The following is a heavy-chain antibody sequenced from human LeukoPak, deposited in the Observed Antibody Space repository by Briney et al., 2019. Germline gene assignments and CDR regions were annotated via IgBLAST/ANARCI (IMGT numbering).Heavy chain of an antibody. D-gene: IGHD4-17*01. V-gene: IGHV4-34*01. CDR1: GGSFSGYY. J-gene: IGHJ4*02. CDR2: INHSGST. CDR3: AIGRFRARADY. Sequence: PSETLSLTCAVYGGSFSGYYWSWIRQPPGKGLEWIEEINHSGSTNYNPSLKSRVTISVDTSKNQFSLKLSSVTAADTAVYYCAIGRFRARADYWDQGTLVTVSS.